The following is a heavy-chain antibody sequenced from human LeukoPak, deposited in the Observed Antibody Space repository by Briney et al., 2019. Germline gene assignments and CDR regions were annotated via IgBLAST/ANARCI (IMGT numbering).Heavy chain of an antibody. V-gene: IGHV1-2*02. J-gene: IGHJ4*02. CDR2: INPNSGGT. D-gene: IGHD6-13*01. Sequence: ASVKVSCKASGYTFTGYYMHWVRQAPGQGLEWMGWINPNSGGTNYAQKFQGRVTMTRDTSISTAYMELSRLRSEDTAVYYCARDGSSSWYDFDYWGQGTLVTVSS. CDR1: GYTFTGYY. CDR3: ARDGSSSWYDFDY.